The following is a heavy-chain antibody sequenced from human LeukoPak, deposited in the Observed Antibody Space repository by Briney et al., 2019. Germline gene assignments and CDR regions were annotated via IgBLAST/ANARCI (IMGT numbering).Heavy chain of an antibody. CDR1: GFTFGSYA. Sequence: GGSLRLSCAASGFTFGSYAMRWVRLAPGKGLEWVAVILYDGSNKYYADSVKGRFTISRDNSKNTLYLQMNSLRAEDTAVYYCAGEDIVATIGGLFDYWGQGTLVTVSS. V-gene: IGHV3-30*04. J-gene: IGHJ4*02. CDR2: ILYDGSNK. CDR3: AGEDIVATIGGLFDY. D-gene: IGHD5-12*01.